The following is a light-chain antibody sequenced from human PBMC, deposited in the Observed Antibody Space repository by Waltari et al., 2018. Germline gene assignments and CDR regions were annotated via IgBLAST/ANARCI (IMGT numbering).Light chain of an antibody. CDR1: QSIGRS. J-gene: IGKJ1*01. Sequence: GDRATLSGRASQSIGRSVVWYQQRPGQAPRLLIYDISRRATGIPDRFSGSGYGTDFSLTISRLEPEDFAVYYCQKYERLPATFGQGTTVEIK. CDR3: QKYERLPAT. V-gene: IGKV3-20*01. CDR2: DIS.